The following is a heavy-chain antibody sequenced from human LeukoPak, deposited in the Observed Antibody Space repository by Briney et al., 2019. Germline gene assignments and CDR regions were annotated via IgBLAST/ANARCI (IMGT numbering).Heavy chain of an antibody. J-gene: IGHJ4*02. Sequence: SETLSLTCTVSGGSISSYYWGWIRQPPGKGLEWIGSIYYSGSTYYNPSLKSRVTISIDTSKNQFSLKLSSVTAADTAVYYCARGDLTSSTSCYTDWGQGTLVTVSS. CDR3: ARGDLTSSTSCYTD. D-gene: IGHD2-2*02. CDR1: GGSISSYY. V-gene: IGHV4-39*01. CDR2: IYYSGST.